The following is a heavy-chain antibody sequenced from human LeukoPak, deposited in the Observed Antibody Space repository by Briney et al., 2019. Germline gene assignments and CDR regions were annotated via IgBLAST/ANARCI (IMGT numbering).Heavy chain of an antibody. CDR3: ARGVSESSSWYGPLDY. CDR1: GGSISRYY. J-gene: IGHJ4*02. CDR2: INHSGST. V-gene: IGHV4-34*01. D-gene: IGHD6-13*01. Sequence: PSETLSLTCTVSGGSISRYYWSWIRQPPGKGLEWIGEINHSGSTNYNPSLKSRVTISVDTSKNQFSLKLSSVTAADTAVYYCARGVSESSSWYGPLDYWGQGTLVTVSS.